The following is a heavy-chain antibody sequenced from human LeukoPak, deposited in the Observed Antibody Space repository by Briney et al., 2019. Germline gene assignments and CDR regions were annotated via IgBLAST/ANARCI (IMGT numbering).Heavy chain of an antibody. Sequence: SETLSLTCTVSGYSISSGYYWGWIRQPPGKGLEWIGSIYHSGSTYYNPSLKSRVTISVDTSKNQFSLKLSSVTAADTAVYYCARDGRHGRNWFDPWGQGTLVTVSA. CDR3: ARDGRHGRNWFDP. CDR2: IYHSGST. CDR1: GYSISSGYY. V-gene: IGHV4-38-2*02. J-gene: IGHJ5*02. D-gene: IGHD1-26*01.